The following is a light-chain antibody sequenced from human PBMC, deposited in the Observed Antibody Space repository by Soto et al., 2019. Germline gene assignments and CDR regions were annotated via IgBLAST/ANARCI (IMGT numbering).Light chain of an antibody. CDR3: SSYTSSSTLYV. V-gene: IGLV2-14*01. J-gene: IGLJ1*01. CDR2: DVS. CDR1: SSDVGGYNY. Sequence: QSVLTQPASVSGSPGQSITISCTGTSSDVGGYNYVSWYQQHPGKAPKLMIYDVSNRPSGVSNRFSGSKSGNTASLTISGLQAEDEAYYYCSSYTSSSTLYVFGTGTKVTVL.